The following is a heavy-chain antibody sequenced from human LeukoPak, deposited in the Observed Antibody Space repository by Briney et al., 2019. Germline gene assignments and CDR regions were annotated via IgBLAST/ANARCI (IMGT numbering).Heavy chain of an antibody. CDR1: GVSLSSDKYY. D-gene: IGHD2-21*01. CDR3: ATPYCGAISCLDVFDV. J-gene: IGHJ3*01. CDR2: IYYSGST. V-gene: IGHV4-31*03. Sequence: PSQTLSLTCTVSGVSLSSDKYYWTWIRQRPGKGLEWIGHIYYSGSTSFNPSLKSRVSMSMDTSQSQFSLKLTSLTAADTAVYYCATPYCGAISCLDVFDVWGQGTVVTVSS.